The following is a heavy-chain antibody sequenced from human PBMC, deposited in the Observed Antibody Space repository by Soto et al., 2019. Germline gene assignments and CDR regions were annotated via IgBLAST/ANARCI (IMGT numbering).Heavy chain of an antibody. CDR2: ISYDERKT. CDR1: GFTFRNFD. Sequence: QVQLVESGGGVVQPGRSLRLSCAASGFTFRNFDMHWVRQAPGKGLEWVALISYDERKTYYADSVKGRFTISRDNSENTLYLQMKSLRGEDSAVYFCATAIPLWSTRPDAYWGQGTLVTVSS. V-gene: IGHV3-30*03. D-gene: IGHD2-21*01. J-gene: IGHJ4*02. CDR3: ATAIPLWSTRPDAY.